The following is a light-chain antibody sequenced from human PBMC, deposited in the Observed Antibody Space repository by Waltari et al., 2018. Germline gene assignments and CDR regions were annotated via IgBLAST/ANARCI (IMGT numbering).Light chain of an antibody. CDR1: SSDVGSYNL. Sequence: QSALTQPASVSGSPGQSITISCTGTSSDVGSYNLVSWYQQHPGKAPKLMIYEGSKRPSGVSNRFSGSKSGNPASLTISGLQAEEEADYYCCSYAGSSVVVFGGGTKLTVL. CDR2: EGS. J-gene: IGLJ2*01. V-gene: IGLV2-23*01. CDR3: CSYAGSSVVV.